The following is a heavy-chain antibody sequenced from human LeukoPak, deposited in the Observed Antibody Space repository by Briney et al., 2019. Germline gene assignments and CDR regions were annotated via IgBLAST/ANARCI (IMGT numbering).Heavy chain of an antibody. CDR3: ARSRGSRTPTYSFDY. CDR1: GFTVSSNY. CDR2: IYSGGSP. V-gene: IGHV3-53*04. D-gene: IGHD1/OR15-1a*01. Sequence: PGGSLRLSCAASGFTVSSNYMSWVSQAPGKGMGWVSVIYSGGSPYYADSVKGLFTLSTHNSKNTLYLQMNSLRAEDTAVYYCARSRGSRTPTYSFDYWGQGTLVTVSS. J-gene: IGHJ4*02.